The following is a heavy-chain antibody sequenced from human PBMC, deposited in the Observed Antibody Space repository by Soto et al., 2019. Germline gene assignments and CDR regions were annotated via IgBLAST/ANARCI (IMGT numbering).Heavy chain of an antibody. D-gene: IGHD7-27*01. J-gene: IGHJ5*01. CDR3: ARGRYCLTGRCFPNWFDS. CDR1: GDSISNLDYF. V-gene: IGHV4-30-4*01. CDR2: IYKSATT. Sequence: PSETLSLTCSVSGDSISNLDYFWAWIRQPPGQALEYIGYIYKSATTYYNPSFESRVTISVDTSKSRFSLNLTSVAAADIAVYFCARGRYCLTGRCFPNWFDSWGEGALVTVSS.